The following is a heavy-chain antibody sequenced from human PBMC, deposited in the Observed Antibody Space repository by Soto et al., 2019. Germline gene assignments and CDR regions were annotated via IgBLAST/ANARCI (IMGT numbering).Heavy chain of an antibody. J-gene: IGHJ6*02. V-gene: IGHV4-59*08. Sequence: PSETLSLTCTVAGGSISSYYGSWIRQPPGKGLEWIGYIYYSGSTNYNPSLKSRVTISVDTSRNQFSLKLSSVTAADTAVYYCASQDGYKYYYGMDVWGQGTTVTVSS. D-gene: IGHD5-12*01. CDR1: GGSISSYY. CDR3: ASQDGYKYYYGMDV. CDR2: IYYSGST.